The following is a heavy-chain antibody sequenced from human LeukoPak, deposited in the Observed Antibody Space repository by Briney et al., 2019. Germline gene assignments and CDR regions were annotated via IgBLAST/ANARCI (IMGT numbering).Heavy chain of an antibody. D-gene: IGHD3-16*01. CDR3: ARALGGSSGGYYGMDV. J-gene: IGHJ6*02. CDR2: MNPNSGNT. CDR1: GYTFPSYD. Sequence: GASVKVSCKASGYTFPSYDINWVRQATGQGLEWMGWMNPNSGNTGYAQQFQGSVTMTRNTSINTAYMELSSLRSEDTAVYYCARALGGSSGGYYGMDVWGQGTTVTVSS. V-gene: IGHV1-8*01.